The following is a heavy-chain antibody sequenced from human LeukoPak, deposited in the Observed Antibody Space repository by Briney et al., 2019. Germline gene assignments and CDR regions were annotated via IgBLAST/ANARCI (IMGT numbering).Heavy chain of an antibody. J-gene: IGHJ4*02. Sequence: SETLSLTCTVSGGSISSGGYYWSWIRQHPGKGLEWIGYIYYSGSTYYNPSLKSRVTISVDTSKNQFSLKLSSVTAADTAVYNCARHIEGHYFDYWGQGTLVTVSS. V-gene: IGHV4-31*03. CDR2: IYYSGST. CDR1: GGSISSGGYY. D-gene: IGHD2-21*01. CDR3: ARHIEGHYFDY.